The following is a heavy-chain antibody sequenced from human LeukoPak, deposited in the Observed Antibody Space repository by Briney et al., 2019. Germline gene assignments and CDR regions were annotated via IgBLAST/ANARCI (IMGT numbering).Heavy chain of an antibody. Sequence: GGSLRLSRAASGFIFDDYGMSWVRQAPGKGLEWVSGINWNGGSTGYADSVKGRFTMSRDNAKNSLYLQMNSLRAEDTALYYCTKEAGSGWYTGSVYWGQGTLVTVSS. CDR2: INWNGGST. D-gene: IGHD6-19*01. CDR1: GFIFDDYG. J-gene: IGHJ4*02. V-gene: IGHV3-20*04. CDR3: TKEAGSGWYTGSVY.